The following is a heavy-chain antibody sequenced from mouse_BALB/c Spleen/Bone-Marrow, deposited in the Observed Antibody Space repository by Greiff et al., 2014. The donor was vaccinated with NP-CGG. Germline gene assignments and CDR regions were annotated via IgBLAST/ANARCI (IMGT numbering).Heavy chain of an antibody. CDR2: IHPSDIET. V-gene: IGHV1-61*01. CDR1: GYSFTIYW. J-gene: IGHJ3*01. D-gene: IGHD2-4*01. Sequence: QVQLQHPGAELVRPGASGKLSCKASGYSFTIYWMNWGKQRPGQGLEWIGMIHPSDIETRLNQKFKDKATLTVDKSSNTAYMQLSSPTSEDSAVYYCARGEITAFAYWGQGTLVTVSA. CDR3: ARGEITAFAY.